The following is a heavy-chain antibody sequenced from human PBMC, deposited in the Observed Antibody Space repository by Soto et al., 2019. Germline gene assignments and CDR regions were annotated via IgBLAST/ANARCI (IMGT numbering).Heavy chain of an antibody. J-gene: IGHJ4*02. CDR2: ISGSGGST. V-gene: IGHV3-23*01. D-gene: IGHD3-10*01. CDR1: GFAFSSYA. CDR3: AKVYYYGSGSYSYYFDY. Sequence: GGSLRLSCAASGFAFSSYAMSWVRQAPGKGLEWVSAISGSGGSTYYADSVKGRFTISRDNSKNTLYLQMNSLRAEDTAVYYCAKVYYYGSGSYSYYFDYWGQGTLVTVSS.